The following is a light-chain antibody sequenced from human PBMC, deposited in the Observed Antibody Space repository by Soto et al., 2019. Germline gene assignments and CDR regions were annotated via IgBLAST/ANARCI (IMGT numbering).Light chain of an antibody. CDR3: KHYANWELT. V-gene: IGKV3-15*01. Sequence: EIVITQSPATLSVSPGEGATLSCRASQGICSTLAWYQQKPGQTPRLLIYGASTRATGVPARFSGSGSGTDFTLKIDSPQSEDFAVYYCKHYANWELTFGEGRKV. J-gene: IGKJ4*02. CDR1: QGICST. CDR2: GAS.